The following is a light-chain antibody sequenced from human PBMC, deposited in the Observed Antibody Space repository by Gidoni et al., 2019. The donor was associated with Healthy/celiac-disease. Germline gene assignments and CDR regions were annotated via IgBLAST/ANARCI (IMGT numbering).Light chain of an antibody. J-gene: IGLJ2*01. Sequence: QSALTQPASVSGSPGLSITVSCTGTSSDVGRYNYVSWYQQHPGKAPKLMIYDVSNRPSGVSNRFSGSKSGNTASLTISGLQAEDEADYYCSSYTSSSTLVFGGGTKVTVL. CDR1: SSDVGRYNY. V-gene: IGLV2-14*03. CDR3: SSYTSSSTLV. CDR2: DVS.